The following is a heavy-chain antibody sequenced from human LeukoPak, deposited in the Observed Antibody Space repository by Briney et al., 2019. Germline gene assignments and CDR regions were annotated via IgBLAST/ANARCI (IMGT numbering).Heavy chain of an antibody. CDR1: GFTFDDYA. CDR3: AKVAVRGVIRGYFDY. V-gene: IGHV3-9*01. D-gene: IGHD3-10*01. Sequence: GRSLRLSCAASGFTFDDYAMHWVRQAPGKGLEWVSGISWNSGSIGYADSVKGRFTISRGNAKNSLYLQMNSLRAEDTALYYCAKVAVRGVIRGYFDYWGQGTLVTVSS. CDR2: ISWNSGSI. J-gene: IGHJ4*02.